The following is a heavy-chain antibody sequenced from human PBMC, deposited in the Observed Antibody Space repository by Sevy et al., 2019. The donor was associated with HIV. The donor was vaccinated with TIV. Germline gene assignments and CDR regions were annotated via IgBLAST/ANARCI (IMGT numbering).Heavy chain of an antibody. CDR1: GFTFSSHA. D-gene: IGHD3-22*01. CDR3: ARGEYYDSSGYYPYFDY. J-gene: IGHJ4*02. V-gene: IGHV3-48*03. Sequence: GGSLRLSCAASGFTFSSHAMHWVRQAPGKGLEWVSYISSSGSTIYYADSVKGRFTISRDNAKNSLYLQMNSLRAEDTAVYYCARGEYYDSSGYYPYFDYWGQGTLVTVSS. CDR2: ISSSGSTI.